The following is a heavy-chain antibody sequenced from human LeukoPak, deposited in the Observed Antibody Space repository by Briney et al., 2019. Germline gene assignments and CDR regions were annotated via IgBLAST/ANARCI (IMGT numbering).Heavy chain of an antibody. V-gene: IGHV4-4*02. CDR3: ARRARSQATTMLMGAFDI. Sequence: PSETLSLTCAVSGGSISSSNWWSWVRQPPGKGLEWIGEINHSGSTNYNPSLKSRVTISVDTSKNQFSLKLSSVTAADTAVYYCARRARSQATTMLMGAFDIWGQGTMVTVSS. CDR1: GGSISSSNW. D-gene: IGHD5-18*01. J-gene: IGHJ3*02. CDR2: INHSGST.